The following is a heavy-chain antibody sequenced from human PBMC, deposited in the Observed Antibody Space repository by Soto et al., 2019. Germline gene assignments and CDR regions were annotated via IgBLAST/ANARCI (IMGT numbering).Heavy chain of an antibody. CDR1: GGTIVVGGGR. CDR2: IYYSGST. Sequence: SVAGGTIVVGGGRRIRNNKHPGKGLEWIGYIYYSGSTYYNPSLKSRVTISVDTSKNQFSLKLSSVTAADTAVYYCAREDHDSSGYYFQHWGQGTLVTVSS. J-gene: IGHJ1*01. D-gene: IGHD3-22*01. CDR3: AREDHDSSGYYFQH. V-gene: IGHV4-31*03.